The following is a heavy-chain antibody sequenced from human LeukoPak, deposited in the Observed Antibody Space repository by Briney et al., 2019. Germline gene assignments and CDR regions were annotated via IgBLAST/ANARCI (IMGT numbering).Heavy chain of an antibody. CDR1: GFTFSSYA. CDR3: ARGANYYGSGSYSNWFDP. V-gene: IGHV3-30-3*01. J-gene: IGHJ5*02. Sequence: GGSLRLSCAASGFTFSSYAMHWVRQAPGKGLEWVAVISFDGSNKYYADSVKGRFTISRDNSKNTLYLQMNSLRAEDTAVYYCARGANYYGSGSYSNWFDPWGQGTLVTVSS. CDR2: ISFDGSNK. D-gene: IGHD3-10*01.